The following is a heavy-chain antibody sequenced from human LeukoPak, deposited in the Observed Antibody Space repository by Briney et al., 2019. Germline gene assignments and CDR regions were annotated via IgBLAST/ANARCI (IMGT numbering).Heavy chain of an antibody. V-gene: IGHV4-59*08. CDR2: IYYSGST. CDR1: GGSISSYY. CDR3: ARHESYDFWSGYTDGMDV. Sequence: PSETLSLTCTVSGGSISSYYWSWIRQPPGKGLEWIGYIYYSGSTNYNPSLKNRVTISVDTSKNQFSLKLSSVTAADTAVYYCARHESYDFWSGYTDGMDVWGQGTTVTVSS. J-gene: IGHJ6*02. D-gene: IGHD3-3*01.